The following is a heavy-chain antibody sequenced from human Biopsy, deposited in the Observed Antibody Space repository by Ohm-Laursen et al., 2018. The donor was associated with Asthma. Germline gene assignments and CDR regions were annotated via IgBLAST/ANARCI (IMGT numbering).Heavy chain of an antibody. Sequence: SETLSLTCAVYGGSLSGYYWSWIRQPPGKGLEWIGEINHSGSTNYNPSLKSRVTISVDTSKNHFSLKLSSVTAADTAVYYCARITNDRIAAAGRYYYYGMDVWGQGTTVTVSS. CDR1: GGSLSGYY. J-gene: IGHJ6*02. CDR2: INHSGST. V-gene: IGHV4-34*01. D-gene: IGHD6-13*01. CDR3: ARITNDRIAAAGRYYYYGMDV.